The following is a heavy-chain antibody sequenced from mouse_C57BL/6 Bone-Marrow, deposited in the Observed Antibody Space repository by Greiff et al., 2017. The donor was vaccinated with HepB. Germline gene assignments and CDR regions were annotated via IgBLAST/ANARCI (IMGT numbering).Heavy chain of an antibody. V-gene: IGHV7-1*01. CDR2: SRNKANDYTT. D-gene: IGHD4-1*02. CDR3: ARDAPTGGFAY. Sequence: EVKLVESGGGLVQSGRSLRLSCATSGFTFSDFYMEWVRQAPGKGLEWIAASRNKANDYTTEYSASVKGRFIVSRDTSQSILYLQMNALRAEDTAIYYCARDAPTGGFAYWGKGTLVTVSA. J-gene: IGHJ3*01. CDR1: GFTFSDFY.